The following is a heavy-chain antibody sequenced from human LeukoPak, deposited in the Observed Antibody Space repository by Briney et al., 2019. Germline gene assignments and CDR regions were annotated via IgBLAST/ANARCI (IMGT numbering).Heavy chain of an antibody. CDR1: GYTFRSYW. J-gene: IGHJ6*02. D-gene: IGHD3-10*01. CDR3: AREAAESSGMDV. Sequence: GGSLRLSCAASGYTFRSYWMSWVRQAPGKGLEWVANIKQGGSEKYYVDSAKGRFTISRDDAQNSLCLQMHSLRAEDTAVYYCAREAAESSGMDVWGQGTTVTVSS. CDR2: IKQGGSEK. V-gene: IGHV3-7*01.